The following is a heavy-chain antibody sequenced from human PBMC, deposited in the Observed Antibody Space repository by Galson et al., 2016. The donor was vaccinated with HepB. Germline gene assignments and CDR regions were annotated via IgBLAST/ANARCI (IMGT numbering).Heavy chain of an antibody. J-gene: IGHJ3*02. CDR2: ISPYNGKT. CDR1: GYTFSSYG. V-gene: IGHV1-18*01. D-gene: IGHD6-19*01. CDR3: ARDVSRYSSGPKDPFDI. Sequence: SVKVSCKASGYTFSSYGISWVRQAPGQGLEWMGWISPYNGKTNYSQKLQGRVTMTTDISTRTVSMEIRGLRSDDTAIYYCARDVSRYSSGPKDPFDIWGQGTMVTVSS.